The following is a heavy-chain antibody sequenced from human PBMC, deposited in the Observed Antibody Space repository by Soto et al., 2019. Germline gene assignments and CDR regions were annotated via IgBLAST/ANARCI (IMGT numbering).Heavy chain of an antibody. Sequence: GGSLRLSCAASGFTFSSYAMRWVRQAPGKGLEWVSAISGSGGSTYYADSVKGRFTISRDNSKNTLYLQMNSLRAEDTAVYYCAIYPAATPGYFDLWGRGTPVTVSS. CDR2: ISGSGGST. J-gene: IGHJ2*01. V-gene: IGHV3-23*01. D-gene: IGHD2-2*01. CDR3: AIYPAATPGYFDL. CDR1: GFTFSSYA.